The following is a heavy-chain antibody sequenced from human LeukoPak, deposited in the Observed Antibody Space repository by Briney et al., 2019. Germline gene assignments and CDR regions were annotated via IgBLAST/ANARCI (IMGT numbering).Heavy chain of an antibody. J-gene: IGHJ4*02. V-gene: IGHV3-23*01. Sequence: GGPLRLPCAASGFIFNNYAVTWVRQSPGKGLEGIAAVSGRGDRTFYADSVKGRFTISRDNSKNTLFLHMSTLRADDTAVYYCAKDVKRTYGDSAVVYFDYWGQGTLVTVSS. D-gene: IGHD4-17*01. CDR2: VSGRGDRT. CDR1: GFIFNNYA. CDR3: AKDVKRTYGDSAVVYFDY.